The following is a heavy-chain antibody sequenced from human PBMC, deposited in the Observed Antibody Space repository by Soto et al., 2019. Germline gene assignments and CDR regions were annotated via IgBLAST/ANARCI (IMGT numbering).Heavy chain of an antibody. D-gene: IGHD4-17*01. CDR3: ESGKDYAEGGY. CDR2: ISSSSSTI. CDR1: GFTFSSYS. V-gene: IGHV3-48*01. Sequence: EVQLVESGGGLVQPGGSLRLSCAASGFTFSSYSMNWVRQAPGKGLEWVSYISSSSSTIYYADSVKGRFTISRDNAKNSLYLQMHSLRAENTAVYYCESGKDYAEGGYWGQGTLLTVST. J-gene: IGHJ4*02.